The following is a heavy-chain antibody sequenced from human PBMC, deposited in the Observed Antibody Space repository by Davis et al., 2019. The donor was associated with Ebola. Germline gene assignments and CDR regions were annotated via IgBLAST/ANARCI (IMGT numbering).Heavy chain of an antibody. D-gene: IGHD3-10*01. CDR1: GYTFTSYG. CDR2: ISAYNGNT. V-gene: IGHV1-18*01. Sequence: AASVKVSCKASGYTFTSYGISWVRQAPGQGLEWMGWISAYNGNTNYAQKLQGRVTMTRNTSISTAYMELSSLRSEDTAVYYCARGSGITMVQGVTGYYYGMDVWGQGTTVTVSS. CDR3: ARGSGITMVQGVTGYYYGMDV. J-gene: IGHJ6*02.